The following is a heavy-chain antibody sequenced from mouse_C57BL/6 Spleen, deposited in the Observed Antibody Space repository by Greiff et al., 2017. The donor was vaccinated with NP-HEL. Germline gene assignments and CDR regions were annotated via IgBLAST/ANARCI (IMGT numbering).Heavy chain of an antibody. CDR1: GYSITSGYY. CDR3: AREVYYGNSGWAMDY. CDR2: ISYDGSN. Sequence: EVKLVESGPGLVKPSQSLSLTCSVTGYSITSGYYWNWIRQFPGNKLEWMGYISYDGSNNYNPSLKNRISITRDTSKNQFFLKLNSVTTEDTATYYCAREVYYGNSGWAMDYWGQGTSVTVSS. V-gene: IGHV3-6*01. J-gene: IGHJ4*01. D-gene: IGHD2-1*01.